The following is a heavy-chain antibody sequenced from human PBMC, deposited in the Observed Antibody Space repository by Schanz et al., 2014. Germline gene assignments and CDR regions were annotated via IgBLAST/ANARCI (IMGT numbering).Heavy chain of an antibody. CDR3: ARDQSPYTNSSDVRYFDY. CDR1: GYTFTTYY. Sequence: QVQLLQSGAEVKKPGASMKVSCKASGYTFTTYYMLWVRQAPGQGLEWMGMINPSGGSTTYAQKFQGRVTMTRDTSTSTVYMELSSLRSDDTAVYYCARDQSPYTNSSDVRYFDYWGQGSLVTVSS. CDR2: INPSGGST. D-gene: IGHD6-6*01. V-gene: IGHV1-46*01. J-gene: IGHJ4*02.